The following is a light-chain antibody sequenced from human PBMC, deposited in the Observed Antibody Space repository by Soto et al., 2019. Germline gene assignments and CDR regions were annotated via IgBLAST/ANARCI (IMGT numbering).Light chain of an antibody. CDR3: SSYTSISGV. V-gene: IGLV2-14*01. CDR1: SSDVGGYNY. CDR2: DVS. J-gene: IGLJ2*01. Sequence: QSALTQPASVSGSPGQSITISCTGTSSDVGGYNYVSWYQQHPGKAPKLMIYDVSNRPSGVSNRFSGSKSGNTASLTISGLQAEDEADYYCSSYTSISGVFGGGTKVTVL.